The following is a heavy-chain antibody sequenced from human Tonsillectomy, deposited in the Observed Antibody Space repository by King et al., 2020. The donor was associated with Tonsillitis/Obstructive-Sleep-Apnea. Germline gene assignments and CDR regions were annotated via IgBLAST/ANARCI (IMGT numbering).Heavy chain of an antibody. CDR2: INPSGGST. CDR1: GYTFTRYY. D-gene: IGHD1-14*01. CDR3: ARDDVVGRYIDS. V-gene: IGHV1-46*01. Sequence: QLVQSGAEVKTPGASVKVSCKASGYTFTRYYIHWVRQARGQGLEWVGIINPSGGSTTYAQKFQDRVTMTRATSAGTVYLEMSGLRSEDAAVYYCARDDVVGRYIDSWGQGTLVTVSS. J-gene: IGHJ4*02.